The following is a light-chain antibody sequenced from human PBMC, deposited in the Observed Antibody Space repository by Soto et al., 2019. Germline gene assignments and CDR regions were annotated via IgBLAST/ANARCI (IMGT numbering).Light chain of an antibody. CDR1: RRGVYQSNNKNH. Sequence: DIVMTQSPDSLVVSLGERATMNCKCSRRGVYQSNNKNHLAWYQQKPGQPPKLLIYGASTRESGVPARFSSSGSGTDFTLTISSLQAEDVAVYYCQQYYSTPPTFGQGTKVDIK. CDR2: GAS. CDR3: QQYYSTPPT. V-gene: IGKV4-1*01. J-gene: IGKJ1*01.